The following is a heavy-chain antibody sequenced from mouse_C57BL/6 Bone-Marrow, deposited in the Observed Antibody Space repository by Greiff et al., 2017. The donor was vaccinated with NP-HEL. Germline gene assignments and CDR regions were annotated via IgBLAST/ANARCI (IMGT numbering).Heavy chain of an antibody. CDR3: ARGELSNYSDY. CDR2: IDPSDSYT. D-gene: IGHD1-1*01. Sequence: VQLQQPGAELVMPGASVKLSCKASGYTFTSYWMHWVKQRLGQGLEWIGEIDPSDSYTNYNQKFKGKSTLTVDKSSSTAYMQLSSLTSEDTAVYYCARGELSNYSDYWGQGTTLTVSS. J-gene: IGHJ2*01. V-gene: IGHV1-69*01. CDR1: GYTFTSYW.